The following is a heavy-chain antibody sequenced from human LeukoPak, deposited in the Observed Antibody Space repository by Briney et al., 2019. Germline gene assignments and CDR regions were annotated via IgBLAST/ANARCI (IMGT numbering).Heavy chain of an antibody. D-gene: IGHD4/OR15-4a*01. Sequence: GGSLRLSCAASGFTFSSYAMSWVRQAPGKGLEWVSAISGSGGSTYYADSVKGRFTISKDNSKNTLYLQMNSLRAEDTAVYYCAKGTILGRYPGYFDYWGQGTLVTVSS. J-gene: IGHJ4*02. CDR2: ISGSGGST. V-gene: IGHV3-23*01. CDR3: AKGTILGRYPGYFDY. CDR1: GFTFSSYA.